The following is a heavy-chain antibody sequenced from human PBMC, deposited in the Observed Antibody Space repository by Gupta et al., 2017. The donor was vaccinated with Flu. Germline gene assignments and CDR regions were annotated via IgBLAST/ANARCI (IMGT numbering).Heavy chain of an antibody. Sequence: GLKWIGEIYHSGITNYNPVRESRVTISVDKSKKQFSLKWISVTASDKAMYYCVSGAECISASCFRHINTWFDPWGQGTLVTVSS. V-gene: IGHV4-4*02. J-gene: IGHJ5*02. CDR2: IYHSGIT. CDR3: VSGAECISASCFRHINTWFDP. D-gene: IGHD2-8*01.